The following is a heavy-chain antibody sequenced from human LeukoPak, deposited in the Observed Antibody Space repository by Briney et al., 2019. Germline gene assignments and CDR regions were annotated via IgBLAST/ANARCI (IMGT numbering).Heavy chain of an antibody. CDR3: ARDPTVTTYYYYYMDV. Sequence: AASVKVSCKASGYTFTSYAMNWVRQAPGRGLEWMGWINTNTGNPTYAQGFTGRFVFSLDTSVSTAYLQISSLKAEDTAVYYCARDPTVTTYYYYYMDVWGKGTSVTVSS. D-gene: IGHD4-11*01. J-gene: IGHJ6*03. V-gene: IGHV7-4-1*02. CDR2: INTNTGNP. CDR1: GYTFTSYA.